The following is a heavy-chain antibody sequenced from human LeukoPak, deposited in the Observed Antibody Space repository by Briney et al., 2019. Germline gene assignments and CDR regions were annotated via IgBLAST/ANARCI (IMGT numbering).Heavy chain of an antibody. J-gene: IGHJ3*02. CDR3: ARAYYDSSGYYLWPYFDI. D-gene: IGHD3-22*01. CDR2: IHHSGST. V-gene: IGHV4-34*01. Sequence: SETLSLTCAVYGGSFSGYYWSWIRQPPGKGLEWIGEIHHSGSTNYNPSLKSRVTISVDTSKNQFSLKLSSVTAADTAVYYCARAYYDSSGYYLWPYFDIWGQGTMVTVSS. CDR1: GGSFSGYY.